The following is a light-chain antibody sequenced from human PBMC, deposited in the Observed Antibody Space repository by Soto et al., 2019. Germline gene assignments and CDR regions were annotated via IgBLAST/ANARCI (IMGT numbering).Light chain of an antibody. CDR3: QQYNSYST. Sequence: DIQMTQSPSTLSASVGDRVTITCRASQRISSWLAWYQQKSGKAPKLLIYKASSLESGVPSRFSGSGSGTEFTLTISSLQPDDFATYYCQQYNSYSTFGQGTKLESK. CDR2: KAS. J-gene: IGKJ2*01. CDR1: QRISSW. V-gene: IGKV1-5*03.